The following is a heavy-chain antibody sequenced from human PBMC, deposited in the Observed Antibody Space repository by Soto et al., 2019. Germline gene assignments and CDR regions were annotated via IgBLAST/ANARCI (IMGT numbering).Heavy chain of an antibody. CDR1: GFTFSSYG. V-gene: IGHV3-33*01. J-gene: IGHJ6*02. Sequence: GGSLRLSCAASGFTFSSYGMHWVRQAPGKGLEWVAVIWYDGSNKYYADSVKGRFTISRDNSKNTLYLQMNSLRAEDTAVYYCARDLRNGGYYYYYGMDVWGQGTTVTVSS. CDR3: ARDLRNGGYYYYYGMDV. D-gene: IGHD3-16*01. CDR2: IWYDGSNK.